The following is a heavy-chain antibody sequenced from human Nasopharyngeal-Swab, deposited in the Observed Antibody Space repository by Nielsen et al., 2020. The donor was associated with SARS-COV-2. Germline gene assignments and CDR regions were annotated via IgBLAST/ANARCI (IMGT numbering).Heavy chain of an antibody. D-gene: IGHD2-2*01. Sequence: ASVQVSCKASGYTFTSYGISWVRQAPGHGLEWMGWISAYNGNTNYAQKLQGRVTMTTDTSTSTAYMELRSLRSDDTAVYYCARENIVVVPAATYYYGMDVWGQGTTVTVSS. CDR1: GYTFTSYG. CDR3: ARENIVVVPAATYYYGMDV. CDR2: ISAYNGNT. V-gene: IGHV1-18*01. J-gene: IGHJ6*02.